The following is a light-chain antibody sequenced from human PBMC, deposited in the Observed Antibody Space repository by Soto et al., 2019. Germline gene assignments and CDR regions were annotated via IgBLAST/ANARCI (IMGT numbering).Light chain of an antibody. V-gene: IGKV3-15*01. CDR2: GAS. J-gene: IGKJ1*01. CDR1: QSVSSN. CDR3: QQYKNGWT. Sequence: EIVLTQSPGTLSLSTGERATLSCRASQSVSSNLAWYQQKPGQAPRLLIYGASTRATGIPARFSGSGSGTEFTLTISSLQSKDFAVYYCQQYKNGWTFGQGTKVDIK.